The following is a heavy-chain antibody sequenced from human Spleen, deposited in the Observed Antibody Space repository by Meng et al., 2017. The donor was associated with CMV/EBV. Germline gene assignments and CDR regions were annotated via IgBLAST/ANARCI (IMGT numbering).Heavy chain of an antibody. CDR2: IRYDGSNR. V-gene: IGHV3-30*02. J-gene: IGHJ4*02. Sequence: GESLKISCVASGFTFSGYGMHWVRQAPGKGLEWVALIRYDGSNRNYADSVKGRFTISRDNSKNTLYLQMNSLRAEDTAVYFCAKARRVLYYFDYWGQGTLVTVSS. CDR3: AKARRVLYYFDY. CDR1: GFTFSGYG.